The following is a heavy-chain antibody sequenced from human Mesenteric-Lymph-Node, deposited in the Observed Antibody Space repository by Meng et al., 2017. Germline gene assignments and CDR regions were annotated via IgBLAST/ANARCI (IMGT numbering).Heavy chain of an antibody. CDR3: ARVGGESRPWFGRCTDAFDI. V-gene: IGHV3-9*01. Sequence: LSLTCTVSGGPISSYYWSWIREPAGKGLEWVSGIGWNSGSIGYADSVRGRFTMSRDNAKNSLYLQMNRRRAEDTAVYYCARVGGESRPWFGRCTDAFDIWGQGTMVTVSS. D-gene: IGHD2-21*01. J-gene: IGHJ3*02. CDR2: IGWNSGSI. CDR1: GGPISSYY.